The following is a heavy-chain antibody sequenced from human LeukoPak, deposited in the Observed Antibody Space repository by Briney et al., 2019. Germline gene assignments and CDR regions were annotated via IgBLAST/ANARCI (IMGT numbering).Heavy chain of an antibody. CDR2: IYYSGST. CDR3: ARALIRQRGDAFDI. J-gene: IGHJ3*02. CDR1: GGSISSYY. Sequence: SETLSLTCTVSGGSISSYYWSWIRQPPGKGLEWIGNIYYSGSTNYNPSLKSRVTISVDTSKNQFSLKLSSVTAADTAVYYCARALIRQRGDAFDIWGQGTMVTVSS. V-gene: IGHV4-59*01. D-gene: IGHD3-22*01.